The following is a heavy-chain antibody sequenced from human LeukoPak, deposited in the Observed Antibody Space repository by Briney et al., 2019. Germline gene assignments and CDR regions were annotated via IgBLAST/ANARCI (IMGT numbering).Heavy chain of an antibody. CDR1: GYTFTSYG. CDR3: AGSSIAAAGTVGFDG. Sequence: GASVKVSCKASGYTFTSYGISWVRQAPGQGLEWMGWISAYNGNTNYAQKLQGRVTMTTDTSTSTAYMGLGSLRSDGTAVYYCAGSSIAAAGTVGFDGWGQGTLVSDSS. V-gene: IGHV1-18*04. J-gene: IGHJ4*02. CDR2: ISAYNGNT. D-gene: IGHD6-13*01.